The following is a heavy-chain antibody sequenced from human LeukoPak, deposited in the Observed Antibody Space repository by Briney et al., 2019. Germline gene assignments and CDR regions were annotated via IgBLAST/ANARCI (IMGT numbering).Heavy chain of an antibody. CDR2: IKQDGSDK. J-gene: IGHJ3*01. Sequence: GGSLRLSCAASRFSFSSYWMSWVRQAPGKGLEWVANIKQDGSDKYYVDSVRGRFTISRDNAKRSLYLQMNSLRAEDTAVYYCARDGCFWSGYHAFDLWGQGTMATVSS. CDR3: ARDGCFWSGYHAFDL. CDR1: RFSFSSYW. V-gene: IGHV3-7*01. D-gene: IGHD3-3*01.